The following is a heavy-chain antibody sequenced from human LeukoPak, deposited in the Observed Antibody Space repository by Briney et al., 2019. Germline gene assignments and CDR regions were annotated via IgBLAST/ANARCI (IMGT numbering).Heavy chain of an antibody. Sequence: ASVKVSCKASGYTFTSYGISWVRQAPGQGLEWMGWISAYNGNTNYAQKLQGRVTMTTDTSTSTAYMELRSLRSDDTAVYYCATYARWLQLFAFDYWGQGTLVTVSS. CDR2: ISAYNGNT. V-gene: IGHV1-18*01. J-gene: IGHJ4*02. CDR3: ATYARWLQLFAFDY. CDR1: GYTFTSYG. D-gene: IGHD5-24*01.